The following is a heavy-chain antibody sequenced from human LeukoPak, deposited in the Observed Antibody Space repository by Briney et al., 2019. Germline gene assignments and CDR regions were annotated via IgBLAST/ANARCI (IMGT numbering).Heavy chain of an antibody. CDR3: ARGSKISTTVVTLIPFDY. D-gene: IGHD4-23*01. V-gene: IGHV1-18*01. J-gene: IGHJ4*02. CDR1: GYTFTSYG. CDR2: ISAYNGNT. Sequence: ASVKVSCKASGYTFTSYGISWVRQAPGQGLEWMGWISAYNGNTNYAQKLQGRVTMTTDTSTSTAYMELRSLRSDDTAVYYCARGSKISTTVVTLIPFDYWGQGTLVTVSS.